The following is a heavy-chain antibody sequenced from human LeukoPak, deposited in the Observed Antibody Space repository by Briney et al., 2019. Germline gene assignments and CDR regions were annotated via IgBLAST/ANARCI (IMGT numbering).Heavy chain of an antibody. CDR2: ISAYNGNT. CDR1: GYTFTSYG. D-gene: IGHD6-13*01. V-gene: IGHV1-18*01. Sequence: ASVTVSCKASGYTFTSYGISLVRQAPGQGLEWMGWISAYNGNTNYAQKLQGRVTMTTDTSTSTAYMELRSLRSDDTAVYYCAREQQLGVPGYWGQGTLVTVSS. J-gene: IGHJ4*02. CDR3: AREQQLGVPGY.